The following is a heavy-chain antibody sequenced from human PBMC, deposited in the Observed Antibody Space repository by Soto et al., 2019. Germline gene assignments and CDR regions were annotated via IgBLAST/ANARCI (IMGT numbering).Heavy chain of an antibody. Sequence: PSETLSLTCPVSGYSISSGGYYWSWIRQPPGKGLEWIGYTSYRGRTYYNPSLKSRLTISLDTSKNQFSLRLTSVTVADTAVYYCARSVRLGDLSFRYWSQGTLVTVSS. CDR1: GYSISSGGYY. CDR2: TSYRGRT. CDR3: ARSVRLGDLSFRY. V-gene: IGHV4-31*03. J-gene: IGHJ4*02. D-gene: IGHD3-16*02.